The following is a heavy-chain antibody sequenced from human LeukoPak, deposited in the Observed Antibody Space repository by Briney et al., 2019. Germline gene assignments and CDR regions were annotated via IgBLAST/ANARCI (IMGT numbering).Heavy chain of an antibody. Sequence: PSETLSLTCTVSGYSISSGYYWGWIRQPPGKGLEWIGSIYHSGSTYYNPSLKSRVTISVDTSKNQLSLKLSSVTAADTAVYYCARVGYSSSRDYYYYMDVWGKGTTVTVSS. D-gene: IGHD6-13*01. V-gene: IGHV4-38-2*02. CDR2: IYHSGST. J-gene: IGHJ6*03. CDR3: ARVGYSSSRDYYYYMDV. CDR1: GYSISSGYY.